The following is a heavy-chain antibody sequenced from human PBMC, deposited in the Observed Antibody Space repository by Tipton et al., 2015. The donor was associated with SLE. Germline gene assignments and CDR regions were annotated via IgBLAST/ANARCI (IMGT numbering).Heavy chain of an antibody. CDR3: ARGVSGYFSYCYMDV. V-gene: IGHV4-38-2*01. J-gene: IGHJ6*03. CDR2: IYHSGSA. CDR1: GYSISSGYY. D-gene: IGHD3-16*01. Sequence: TLSLTCAVSGYSISSGYYWGWTRQPPGKGLECIGSIYHSGSANYNASLKSRVTMSLDTSNNQFSLRLSSVTAADTAVYYCARGVSGYFSYCYMDVWGKGTTVTISS.